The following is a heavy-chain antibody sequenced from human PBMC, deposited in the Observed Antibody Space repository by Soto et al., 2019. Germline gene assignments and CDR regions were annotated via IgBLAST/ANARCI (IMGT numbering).Heavy chain of an antibody. D-gene: IGHD6-13*01. V-gene: IGHV5-10-1*01. CDR3: PREGGDSSGWSHWFDP. Sequence: GESLKISCKGSGYSFTSYWISWVRQMPGKGLEWMGRIDPSDSYTNYSPSFQGHVTISADKSIRTAYLQWSRVKASDAAMYYCPREGGDSSGWSHWFDPWGQGTLVTVPS. J-gene: IGHJ5*02. CDR1: GYSFTSYW. CDR2: IDPSDSYT.